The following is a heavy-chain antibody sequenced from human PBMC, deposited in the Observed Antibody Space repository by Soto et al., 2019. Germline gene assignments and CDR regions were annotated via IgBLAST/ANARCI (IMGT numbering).Heavy chain of an antibody. V-gene: IGHV3-33*01. Sequence: QVQLVESGGGVVQPGLSLRLSCEASGFTFSSYGMHWVRQAPGKGLEWVAVIWYDGTKGFYADSVKGRFTISRDNSKNTLYLQMMSLGAEDTSVYYCARDYSSTSYGLNYWGQGTLVTVSS. CDR1: GFTFSSYG. CDR2: IWYDGTKG. J-gene: IGHJ4*02. D-gene: IGHD2-2*01. CDR3: ARDYSSTSYGLNY.